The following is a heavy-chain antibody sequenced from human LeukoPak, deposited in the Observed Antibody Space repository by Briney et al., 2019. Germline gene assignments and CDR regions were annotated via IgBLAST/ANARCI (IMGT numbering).Heavy chain of an antibody. CDR1: GYTFTSYD. D-gene: IGHD5-24*01. CDR3: ARSGSWGDGYNTRH. Sequence: ASVKVSCKASGYTFTSYDINWMRQATGQGLEWMGWMSPNSGNTGYAQKFQGRVTMTRDTSTGTAYLELSSLRSEDSAVYYCARSGSWGDGYNTRHWGQGTLVTVSS. J-gene: IGHJ4*02. CDR2: MSPNSGNT. V-gene: IGHV1-8*01.